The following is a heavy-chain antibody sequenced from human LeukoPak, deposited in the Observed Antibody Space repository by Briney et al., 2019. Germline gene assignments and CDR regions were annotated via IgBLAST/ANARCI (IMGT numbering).Heavy chain of an antibody. J-gene: IGHJ6*03. CDR3: ARVGTPKYYYMDV. Sequence: GGSLRLSCAASGFTFSSYWMSWVRQAPGEGLERVANIKQDGSEKYYVDSVKGRFTISRDNAKNSLYLQMNSLRAEDTAVYYCARVGTPKYYYMDVWGKGTTVTVSS. V-gene: IGHV3-7*01. CDR2: IKQDGSEK. CDR1: GFTFSSYW.